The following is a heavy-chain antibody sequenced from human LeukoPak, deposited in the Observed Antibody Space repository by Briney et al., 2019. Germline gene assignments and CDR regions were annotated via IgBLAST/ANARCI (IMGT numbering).Heavy chain of an antibody. CDR2: IYYSGST. CDR1: GGSFSSYY. CDR3: ARDHYNYYYMDV. V-gene: IGHV4-59*01. Sequence: SETLSLTCAVYGGSFSSYYWSWIRQPPGKGLEWIGYIYYSGSTNYNPSLKSRVTISVDTSKNQFSLKLSSVTAADTAVYYCARDHYNYYYMDVWGKGTTVTVSS. J-gene: IGHJ6*03.